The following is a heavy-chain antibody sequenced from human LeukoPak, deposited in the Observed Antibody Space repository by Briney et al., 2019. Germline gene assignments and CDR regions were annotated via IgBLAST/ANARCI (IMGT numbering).Heavy chain of an antibody. Sequence: PGGSLTLSCAASGFTVGDNYMTWVRQAPGKGLEWVSLIYSGGTTEYADSVKGRFTISRDAYKNTLYLQMNSLRVEDTAVYYCARDEEGLRYFDWLLDYWGQGTLVTVSS. CDR3: ARDEEGLRYFDWLLDY. V-gene: IGHV3-66*02. J-gene: IGHJ4*02. CDR2: IYSGGTT. CDR1: GFTVGDNY. D-gene: IGHD3-9*01.